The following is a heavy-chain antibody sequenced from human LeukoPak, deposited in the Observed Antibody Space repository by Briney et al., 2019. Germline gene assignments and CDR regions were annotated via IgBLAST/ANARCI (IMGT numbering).Heavy chain of an antibody. Sequence: GESLKISCQGSGYSFTNYWIGWVRQMPGKGLEWMGIIYPGDSDTKYSPSFEGQVTISVDKSISTAHLQWSSLKASDTAMYYCARSGYSSGWYVGSFDYWGQGTLVTVSS. CDR1: GYSFTNYW. J-gene: IGHJ4*02. CDR3: ARSGYSSGWYVGSFDY. D-gene: IGHD6-19*01. CDR2: IYPGDSDT. V-gene: IGHV5-51*01.